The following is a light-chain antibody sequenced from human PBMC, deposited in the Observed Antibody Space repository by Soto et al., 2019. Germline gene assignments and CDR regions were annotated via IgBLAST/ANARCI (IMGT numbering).Light chain of an antibody. J-gene: IGKJ4*01. CDR2: ATS. Sequence: DFQMTQSPSSLSASVGDRVNITCRESQSITRYLNWYQQKPGKAPNLLIYATSNLQTGVPLRFSGSGFGTDFTLTINNLQPEEFATYYGQQSYSVPRTFGGGTKVEI. CDR1: QSITRY. V-gene: IGKV1-39*01. CDR3: QQSYSVPRT.